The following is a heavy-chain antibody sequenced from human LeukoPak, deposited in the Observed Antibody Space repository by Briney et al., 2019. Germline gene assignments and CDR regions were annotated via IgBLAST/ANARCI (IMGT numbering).Heavy chain of an antibody. CDR1: GVSISSSGYY. CDR2: IFYSGNT. CDR3: ARDPTLWFGESDAFDI. Sequence: SETLSLTCTISGVSISSSGYYWAWIRQPPGKGLEWIGTIFYSGNTDYNPSLKSRVTISVDTSKNQFSLKLSSVTAADTAVYYCARDPTLWFGESDAFDIWGQGTMVTVSS. V-gene: IGHV4-39*07. J-gene: IGHJ3*02. D-gene: IGHD3-10*01.